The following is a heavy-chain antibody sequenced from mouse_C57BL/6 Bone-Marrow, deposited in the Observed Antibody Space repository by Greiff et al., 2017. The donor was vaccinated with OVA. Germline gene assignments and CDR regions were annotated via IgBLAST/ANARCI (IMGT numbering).Heavy chain of an antibody. CDR2: IDPSDSYT. D-gene: IGHD1-1*01. V-gene: IGHV1-69*01. CDR3: ARTYYGSSLGYFDV. J-gene: IGHJ1*03. Sequence: QVQLQQPGAELVMPGASVKLSCKASGYTFTSYWMHWVKQRPGQGLEWIGEIDPSDSYTNYNQKFKGKSTLTVDKSSSTAYMQLSSLTSEDSAVYYCARTYYGSSLGYFDVWGTGTTVTVSS. CDR1: GYTFTSYW.